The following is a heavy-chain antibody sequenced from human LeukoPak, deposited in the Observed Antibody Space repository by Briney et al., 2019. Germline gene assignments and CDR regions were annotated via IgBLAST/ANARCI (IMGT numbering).Heavy chain of an antibody. J-gene: IGHJ6*03. Sequence: GGSLRLSCAASGFTFSSYWMSWVRQAPGKGLEWVANIKEDGSEKKYVDSVKGRFTISRDNAKNSLYLQMNSLRAEDTAVYYCARYGYGSGLYYYYYYMDVWGKGTTVTVSS. V-gene: IGHV3-7*01. CDR1: GFTFSSYW. CDR2: IKEDGSEK. D-gene: IGHD3-10*01. CDR3: ARYGYGSGLYYYYYYMDV.